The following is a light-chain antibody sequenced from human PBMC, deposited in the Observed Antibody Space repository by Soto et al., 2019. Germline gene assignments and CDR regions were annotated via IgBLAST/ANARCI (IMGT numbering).Light chain of an antibody. CDR1: QSISTW. CDR2: XSX. Sequence: DIRMTQAPSTLSGSVGDEVTITCRASQSISTWLALYHQKPXEAPKGXXXXSXSXVTGVPSVFRGSGSGTEFTLTINSLQPDDVASYYCQQYKSYWTFGQGTKVDIK. V-gene: IGKV1-5*03. J-gene: IGKJ1*01. CDR3: QQYKSYWT.